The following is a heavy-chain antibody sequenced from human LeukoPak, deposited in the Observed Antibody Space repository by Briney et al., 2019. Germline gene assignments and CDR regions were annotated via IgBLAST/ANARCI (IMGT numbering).Heavy chain of an antibody. V-gene: IGHV3-48*02. CDR2: ISSSSSAI. CDR1: GFTFSSYT. CDR3: ARGALRSSGY. Sequence: GGSLRLSCAVSGFTFSSYTMNWVRQAPGKGLEWVSSISSSSSAIYYAASVKGRFTISRDNAKNSLYLQMNSLRDEDTAVYYCARGALRSSGYSGQGTLVTVSS. J-gene: IGHJ4*02. D-gene: IGHD3-3*01.